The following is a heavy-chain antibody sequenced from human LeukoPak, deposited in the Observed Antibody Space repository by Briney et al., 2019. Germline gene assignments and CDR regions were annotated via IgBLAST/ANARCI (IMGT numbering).Heavy chain of an antibody. D-gene: IGHD3-3*01. Sequence: SETLSLTCTVSGGSISSSSDCWSWIRQPPGKGLEWIGEINHSGSTNYNPSLKSRVTISVDTSKNQFSLKLSSVTAADTAVYYCARGGRGPIRFLEVFEYWGQGTLVTVSS. CDR1: GGSISSSSDC. J-gene: IGHJ4*02. CDR2: INHSGST. CDR3: ARGGRGPIRFLEVFEY. V-gene: IGHV4-39*07.